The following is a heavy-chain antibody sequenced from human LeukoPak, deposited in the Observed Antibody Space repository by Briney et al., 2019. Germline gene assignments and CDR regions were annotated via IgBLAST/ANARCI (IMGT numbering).Heavy chain of an antibody. CDR3: ARGVVGVTGYFQH. D-gene: IGHD2-15*01. Sequence: GGSLRLSCAASGFTVSSNYMSWVRQAPGKGLEWVSVIYSGGNTYYADSVKGRFTISRDISKNTLYPQMNSLRAEDTAVYYCARGVVGVTGYFQHWGQGTLVTVSS. J-gene: IGHJ1*01. CDR1: GFTVSSNY. V-gene: IGHV3-53*01. CDR2: IYSGGNT.